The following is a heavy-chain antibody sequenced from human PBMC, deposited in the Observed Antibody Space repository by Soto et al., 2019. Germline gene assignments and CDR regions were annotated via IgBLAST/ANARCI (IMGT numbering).Heavy chain of an antibody. CDR1: GGSISSGDYY. CDR2: IYYSGST. J-gene: IGHJ6*02. Sequence: PSETLSLTCTVSGGSISSGDYYWSWIRQPPGKGLEWIGYIYYSGSTYYNPSLKSRVTISVDTSKNQFSLKLSSVTAADTAVYYCARGGGLGFCISTSCSLAQYYYYGMDVWGQGTTVTVSS. V-gene: IGHV4-30-4*01. D-gene: IGHD2-2*01. CDR3: ARGGGLGFCISTSCSLAQYYYYGMDV.